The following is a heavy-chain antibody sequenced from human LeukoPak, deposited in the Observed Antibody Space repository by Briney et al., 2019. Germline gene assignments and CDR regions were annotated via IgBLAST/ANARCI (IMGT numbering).Heavy chain of an antibody. V-gene: IGHV1-2*02. J-gene: IGHJ3*02. D-gene: IGHD1-26*01. CDR3: ARNVVGADYAFDI. CDR2: INPNSGGT. Sequence: GASVKVSCKASGYTFTGYYMHWVRQAPGQGLEWMGWINPNSGGTNYAQKFQGRVTMTRDTSISTAYMELSRLRSDDTAVYYCARNVVGADYAFDIWGQGTMVTVSS. CDR1: GYTFTGYY.